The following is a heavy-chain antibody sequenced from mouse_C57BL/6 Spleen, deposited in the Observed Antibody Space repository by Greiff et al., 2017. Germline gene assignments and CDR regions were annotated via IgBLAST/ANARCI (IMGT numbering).Heavy chain of an antibody. CDR1: GFTFSDYY. Sequence: EVKLMESGGGLVQPGGSLKLSCAASGFTFSDYYMYWVRQTPEKRLEWVAYISNGGGSTYYPDTVKGRFTISRDNAKNTLYLQMSRLKSEDTAMYYCAKGNDGSNYAMDYWGQGTSVTVSS. J-gene: IGHJ4*01. D-gene: IGHD2-3*01. CDR2: ISNGGGST. V-gene: IGHV5-12*01. CDR3: AKGNDGSNYAMDY.